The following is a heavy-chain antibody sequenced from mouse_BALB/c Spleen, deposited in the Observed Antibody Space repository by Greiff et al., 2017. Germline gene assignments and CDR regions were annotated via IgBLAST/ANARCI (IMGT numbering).Heavy chain of an antibody. Sequence: QVQLQQSGAELAKPGASVKMSCKASGYTFTSYWMHWVKQRPGQGLEWIGYINPSTGYTEYNQKFKDKATLTADKSSSTAYMQLSSLTSEDSAVYYCAIPMITTGATGPWFAYWGQGTLVTVSA. CDR2: INPSTGYT. CDR1: GYTFTSYW. V-gene: IGHV1-7*01. J-gene: IGHJ3*01. CDR3: AIPMITTGATGPWFAY. D-gene: IGHD2-4*01.